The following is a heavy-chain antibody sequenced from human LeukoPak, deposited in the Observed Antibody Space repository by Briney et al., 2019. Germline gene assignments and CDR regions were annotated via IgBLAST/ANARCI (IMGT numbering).Heavy chain of an antibody. CDR1: GYSISSGYY. Sequence: SETLSLNCTVSGYSISSGYYWGWIRQPPGKGLEWIGSIYHSGSTYYNPSLKSRVTISVDTSKNQFTLKLSSVTAPDTAVYYCARNGWSYYFDYWGQGTLVTVSS. CDR3: ARNGWSYYFDY. D-gene: IGHD2-8*01. V-gene: IGHV4-38-2*02. CDR2: IYHSGST. J-gene: IGHJ4*02.